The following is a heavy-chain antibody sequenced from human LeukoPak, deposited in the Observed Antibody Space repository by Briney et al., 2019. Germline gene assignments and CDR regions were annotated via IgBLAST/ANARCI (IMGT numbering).Heavy chain of an antibody. CDR3: ATSYDSSGYPNGPAYFYYYMDV. D-gene: IGHD3-22*01. CDR2: IIPIFGTA. CDR1: GGTFSSYA. J-gene: IGHJ6*03. V-gene: IGHV1-69*06. Sequence: SVKVSCKASGGTFSSYAISWVRQAPGQGLEWMGGIIPIFGTANYAQKFQGRVTITADKSTSTAYMELSSLRSEDTAVYYCATSYDSSGYPNGPAYFYYYMDVWGKGTTVTVSS.